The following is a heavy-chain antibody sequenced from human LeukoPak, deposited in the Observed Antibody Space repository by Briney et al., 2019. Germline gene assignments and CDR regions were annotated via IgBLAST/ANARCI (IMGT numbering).Heavy chain of an antibody. V-gene: IGHV3-7*01. D-gene: IGHD5-18*01. Sequence: GGSLRLSCAASGFTSSSYWMSWVRQAPGKGLEWVANIKQDGSEKYYVDSVKGRFTISRDNAKNSLYAQMNSLRAEYTAVYFCARLAGYSYGYWFDYWGQGTLVTVSS. CDR2: IKQDGSEK. CDR1: GFTSSSYW. J-gene: IGHJ4*02. CDR3: ARLAGYSYGYWFDY.